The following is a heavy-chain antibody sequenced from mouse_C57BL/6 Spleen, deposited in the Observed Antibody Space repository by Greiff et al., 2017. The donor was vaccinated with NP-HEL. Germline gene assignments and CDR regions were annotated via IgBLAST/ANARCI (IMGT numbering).Heavy chain of an antibody. V-gene: IGHV1-81*01. CDR2: IYPRSGNT. D-gene: IGHD1-1*01. J-gene: IGHJ2*01. CDR1: GYTFTSYG. Sequence: QVQLQQSGAELARPGASVKLSCKASGYTFTSYGISWVKQRTGQGLEWIGEIYPRSGNTYYNEKFKGKATLTADKSSSTAYMELRSLTSEDSAVYFCAREGQDGGTTVLDYWGQGTTLTVSS. CDR3: AREGQDGGTTVLDY.